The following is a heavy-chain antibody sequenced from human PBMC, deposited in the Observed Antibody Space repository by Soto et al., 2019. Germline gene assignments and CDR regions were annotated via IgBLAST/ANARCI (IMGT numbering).Heavy chain of an antibody. Sequence: ESGGDLVPPGGSLRLSCAASGFTFSNYEMNWVRQAPGKGLEWVSYISTGGTTIYYADSVKGRFTISRDNAKNSLYLQMSGGRAEDTAVYYCATRSGGGGAFDIWGQGTMVTVSS. D-gene: IGHD3-10*01. CDR2: ISTGGTTI. V-gene: IGHV3-48*03. J-gene: IGHJ3*02. CDR3: ATRSGGGGAFDI. CDR1: GFTFSNYE.